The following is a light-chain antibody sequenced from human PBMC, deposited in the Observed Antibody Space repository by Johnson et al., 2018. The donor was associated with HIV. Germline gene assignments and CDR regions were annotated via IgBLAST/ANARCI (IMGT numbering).Light chain of an antibody. Sequence: HSVLTQPPSVSAAPGQKVTISCSGSSSNIGNNYVSWYQQLPGTAPKVLIYDNHKRPSGIPDRVSGSKSGTSATLGITGLQTGDEADYYCGTWDSSLSVYVFGTGTKVTVL. CDR1: SSNIGNNY. CDR3: GTWDSSLSVYV. CDR2: DNH. V-gene: IGLV1-51*01. J-gene: IGLJ1*01.